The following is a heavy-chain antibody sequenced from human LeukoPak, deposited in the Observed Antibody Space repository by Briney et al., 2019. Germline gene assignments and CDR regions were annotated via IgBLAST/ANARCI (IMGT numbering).Heavy chain of an antibody. CDR2: ISAHKGDT. CDR1: GYTFTSYA. Sequence: GASVKVSCKASGYTFTSYAMHWLRQAPGQRLEWMGWISAHKGDTEYAQKFQGRVTMTRDTSTSTAYMELSSLRSEDTAVYYCAITGPPYYFDYWGQGTLVTVSS. V-gene: IGHV1-3*01. D-gene: IGHD1-20*01. J-gene: IGHJ4*02. CDR3: AITGPPYYFDY.